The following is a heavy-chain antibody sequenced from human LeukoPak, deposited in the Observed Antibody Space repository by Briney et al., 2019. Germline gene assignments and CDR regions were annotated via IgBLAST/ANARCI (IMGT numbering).Heavy chain of an antibody. CDR1: GGSFSGYY. J-gene: IGHJ4*02. CDR2: INHSGST. V-gene: IGHV4-34*01. Sequence: PSETLSLTCAVYGGSFSGYYWSWIRQPPGKGLEWIGEINHSGSTNYNPSLKSRVTISVDTSKNQFSLKLSSVTAADTAVYYCARAVFWSGYRGYYFDYWGQGTLVTVSS. CDR3: ARAVFWSGYRGYYFDY. D-gene: IGHD3-3*01.